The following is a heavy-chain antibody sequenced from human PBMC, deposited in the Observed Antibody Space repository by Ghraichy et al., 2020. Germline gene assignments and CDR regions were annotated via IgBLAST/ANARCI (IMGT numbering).Heavy chain of an antibody. Sequence: GGSLRLSCAASGFTVSSNYMSWVRQAPGKGLEWVSVIYSAGYAYYADSVKGRFTLSRDNSKNTLYLQMNSLRAEDTAVYNCARGTLGYFDFWGRGTLVSVSS. CDR3: ARGTLGYFDF. CDR1: GFTVSSNY. CDR2: IYSAGYA. V-gene: IGHV3-53*01. J-gene: IGHJ2*01.